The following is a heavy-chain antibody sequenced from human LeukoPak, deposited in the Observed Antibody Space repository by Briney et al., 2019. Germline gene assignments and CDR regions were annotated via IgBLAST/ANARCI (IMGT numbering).Heavy chain of an antibody. V-gene: IGHV1-69*05. J-gene: IGHJ3*02. CDR1: GGTFSSYA. Sequence: ALVKVSCKASGGTFSSYAISWVRQAPGQGLEWMGGIIPIFGTANYAQKFQGRVTITTDESTSTAYMELSSLRSEDTAVYYCTRINRGGAFDIWGQGTMVTVSS. CDR2: IIPIFGTA. CDR3: TRINRGGAFDI.